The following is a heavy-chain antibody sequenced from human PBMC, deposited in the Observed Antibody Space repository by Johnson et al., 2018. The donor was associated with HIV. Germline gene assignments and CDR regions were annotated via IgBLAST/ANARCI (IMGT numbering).Heavy chain of an antibody. CDR1: GFTFSSYA. CDR2: ISYDGSNK. CDR3: ARALVDDAFDI. Sequence: QEQLVESGGGVVQPGRSLRLSCAASGFTFSSYAMHWVRQAPGKGLEWVAVISYDGSNKYYADSVKGRFTISRDNSKNTLYLQMNSLRAEDTAVYYCARALVDDAFDIWGQGTMVTVSS. J-gene: IGHJ3*02. D-gene: IGHD1-26*01. V-gene: IGHV3-30-3*01.